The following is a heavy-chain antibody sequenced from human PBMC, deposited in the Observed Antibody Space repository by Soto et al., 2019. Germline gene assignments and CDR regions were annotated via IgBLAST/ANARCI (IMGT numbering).Heavy chain of an antibody. CDR2: IGTAGDT. CDR3: ARVGCSSTSCYTFDY. V-gene: IGHV3-13*01. CDR1: GFTFSSYD. D-gene: IGHD2-2*02. J-gene: IGHJ4*02. Sequence: GGSLRLSCAASGFTFSSYDMHWVRQATGKGLEWVSAIGTAGDTYYPGSVKGRFTISRENAKNSLYLQMNSLRAEDTAVYYCARVGCSSTSCYTFDYWGQGTLVTVSS.